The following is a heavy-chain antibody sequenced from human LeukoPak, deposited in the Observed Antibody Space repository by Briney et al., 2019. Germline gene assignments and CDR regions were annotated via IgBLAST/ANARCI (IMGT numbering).Heavy chain of an antibody. CDR1: GLTFSRHA. J-gene: IGHJ4*02. D-gene: IGHD4-11*01. V-gene: IGHV3-23*01. Sequence: GGSLRLSCAASGLTFSRHAMSWVRQAPGKGLEWVSSISGSGGSTYYADSVKGRFTISRDNAKNTLYLQMNSLRAEDTAVYYCAKDYGNLKEDFWGQGTLVTVSS. CDR3: AKDYGNLKEDF. CDR2: ISGSGGST.